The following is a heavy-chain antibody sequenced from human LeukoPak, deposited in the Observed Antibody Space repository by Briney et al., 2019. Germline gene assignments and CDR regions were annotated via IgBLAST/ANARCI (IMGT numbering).Heavy chain of an antibody. Sequence: GGSLRLSCAASGFTYSSYSMNWVRQAPGKGLEWVSSISSSSSYIYYGDSMKGRFTISRDNAQNSLYLKMNSLRAEDTAVYYCAVDCSSSSCYTNGDDYFDYWGQGTLVTVSS. CDR1: GFTYSSYS. D-gene: IGHD2-2*02. J-gene: IGHJ4*02. CDR2: ISSSSSYI. V-gene: IGHV3-21*01. CDR3: AVDCSSSSCYTNGDDYFDY.